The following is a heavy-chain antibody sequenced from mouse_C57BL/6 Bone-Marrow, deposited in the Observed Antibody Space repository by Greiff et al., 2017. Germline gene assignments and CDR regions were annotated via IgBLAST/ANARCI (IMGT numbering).Heavy chain of an antibody. CDR3: ARDYTLYAMDY. J-gene: IGHJ4*01. CDR1: GYTFTSYW. V-gene: IGHV1-69*01. CDR2: IDPSDSYT. Sequence: VQLQQPGAELVMPGASVKLSCKASGYTFTSYWMHWVKQRPGQGLEWIGEIDPSDSYTNYNQKFKGKSTLTVDKSSSTAYMQLSSLTSEDSAVYYCARDYTLYAMDYWGQGTSVTVSS. D-gene: IGHD2-12*01.